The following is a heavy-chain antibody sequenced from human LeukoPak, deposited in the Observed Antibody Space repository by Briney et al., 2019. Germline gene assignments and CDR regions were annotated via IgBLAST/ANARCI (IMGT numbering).Heavy chain of an antibody. CDR3: ARGYSSGWYRGFDY. Sequence: GGSLRLSCAASGFTVSSNYMSWVRQAPGKGLEWVSVIYSGGSTYYADSVKGRFTISRDNSKNTLYLQMNSLRAEDTAVYYCARGYSSGWYRGFDYWGQGTLVTVSS. CDR2: IYSGGST. J-gene: IGHJ4*02. V-gene: IGHV3-66*01. D-gene: IGHD6-19*01. CDR1: GFTVSSNY.